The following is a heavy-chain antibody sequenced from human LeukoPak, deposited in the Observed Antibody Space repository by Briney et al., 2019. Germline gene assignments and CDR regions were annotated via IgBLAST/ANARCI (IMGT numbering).Heavy chain of an antibody. CDR1: GFTFSSYA. Sequence: PGGSLRLSCAAWGFTFSSYAMTWVRQAPGKGLEGVSAISRSGGSTYYADSVKGRFTISRDNSKNTLYLQMNSLRAEDTAVYYCAKGNGHIVVVTAISWGQGTLVTVSS. CDR3: AKGNGHIVVVTAIS. V-gene: IGHV3-23*01. CDR2: ISRSGGST. J-gene: IGHJ4*02. D-gene: IGHD2-21*02.